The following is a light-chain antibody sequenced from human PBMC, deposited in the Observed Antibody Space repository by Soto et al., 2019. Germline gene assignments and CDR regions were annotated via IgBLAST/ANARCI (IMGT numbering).Light chain of an antibody. J-gene: IGLJ1*01. CDR2: DVS. CDR3: SSYTISSTPYV. V-gene: IGLV2-14*01. Sequence: QSALTQPASVSGSPGQSITISCTGTSSDVGGYNYVSWYQQHPGKAPKLMIYDVSNRPSGVSNRFSGSKSGNTASLTISGLQAEDEADYYCSSYTISSTPYVFGPGTKLTVL. CDR1: SSDVGGYNY.